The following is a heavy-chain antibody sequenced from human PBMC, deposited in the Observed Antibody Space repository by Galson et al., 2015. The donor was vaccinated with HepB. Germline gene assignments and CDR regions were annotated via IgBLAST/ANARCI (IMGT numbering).Heavy chain of an antibody. CDR2: IYPGDSDT. Sequence: QSGAEVKKPGESLKISCKGSGYSFTSYWIGWVRQMPGKGLEWMGIIYPGDSDTRYSPSFQGQVTISADKSISTAYLQWSSLKASDTAMYYCASPVYYDILTGPGGADAFDIWGQGTMVTVSS. V-gene: IGHV5-51*01. J-gene: IGHJ3*02. D-gene: IGHD3-9*01. CDR3: ASPVYYDILTGPGGADAFDI. CDR1: GYSFTSYW.